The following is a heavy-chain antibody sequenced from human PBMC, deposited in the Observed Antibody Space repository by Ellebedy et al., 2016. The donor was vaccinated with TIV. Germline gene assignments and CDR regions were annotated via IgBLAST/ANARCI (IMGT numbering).Heavy chain of an antibody. D-gene: IGHD1-26*01. CDR1: GFTFSSYW. Sequence: GGSLRLXXAASGFTFSSYWMHWVRQAPGKGLVWVSRINSDGSSTSYADSVKGRYTISRDNAKNTLYIQMNSLRAEDTAVYYCARIPNSWFVELGAFDIWGQGTMVTVSS. CDR2: INSDGSST. V-gene: IGHV3-74*01. J-gene: IGHJ3*02. CDR3: ARIPNSWFVELGAFDI.